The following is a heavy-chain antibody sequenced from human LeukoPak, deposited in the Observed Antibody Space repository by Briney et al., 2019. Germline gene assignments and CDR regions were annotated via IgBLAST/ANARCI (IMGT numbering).Heavy chain of an antibody. V-gene: IGHV1-8*01. CDR3: ARKHRYCSSTSCYRNWFDP. Sequence: ASVKVSCMPSGYTFTSYDINWVRQATGQGLEWMGWMNPNSGNTGYAQKFQGRVTMTRNTSISTAYMELSSLRSEDTAVYYCARKHRYCSSTSCYRNWFDPWGQGTLVTVSS. J-gene: IGHJ5*02. CDR1: GYTFTSYD. D-gene: IGHD2-2*01. CDR2: MNPNSGNT.